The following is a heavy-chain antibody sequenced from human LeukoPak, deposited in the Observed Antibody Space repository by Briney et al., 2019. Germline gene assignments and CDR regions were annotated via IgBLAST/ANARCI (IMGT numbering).Heavy chain of an antibody. J-gene: IGHJ6*02. CDR3: ARDNDRVVPAADYYGMDV. Sequence: ASVKVSCKASGYTFTSYGISWVRQAPGQGLEWMGWISAYNGNTNYAQKLQGRVTMTTDTSTSTAYMELRSLRSDDTAAYYCARDNDRVVPAADYYGMDVWGQGTTVTVSS. CDR1: GYTFTSYG. V-gene: IGHV1-18*01. CDR2: ISAYNGNT. D-gene: IGHD2-2*01.